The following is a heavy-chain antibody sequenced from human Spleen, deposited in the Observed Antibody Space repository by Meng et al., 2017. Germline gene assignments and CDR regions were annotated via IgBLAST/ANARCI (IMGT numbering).Heavy chain of an antibody. CDR3: ARASLLTD. J-gene: IGHJ4*02. CDR2: IKSKPDGGTR. Sequence: GGSLRLSCAASGFTFSGAWMNWVRQAPGKGLEWIGRIKSKPDGGTRDYAAPVKGRFTISRDDSKKTLYLQMSSLKIEDTGVYFCARASLLTDWGQGALVTVSS. V-gene: IGHV3-15*05. D-gene: IGHD2-15*01. CDR1: GFTFSGAW.